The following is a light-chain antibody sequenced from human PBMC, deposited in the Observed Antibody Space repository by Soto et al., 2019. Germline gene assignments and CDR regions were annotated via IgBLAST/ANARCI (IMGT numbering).Light chain of an antibody. Sequence: SVLTQPASVSGSPGQSITISCTGTSSDVGTYNVVSWYQQHPGKVPKLMIYEVSKRPSGVSNRFSGSKSGNTASLTISGLQAEDEADYYCCSHAGSTYVFGPGTKVTVL. CDR2: EVS. CDR1: SSDVGTYNV. J-gene: IGLJ1*01. V-gene: IGLV2-23*02. CDR3: CSHAGSTYV.